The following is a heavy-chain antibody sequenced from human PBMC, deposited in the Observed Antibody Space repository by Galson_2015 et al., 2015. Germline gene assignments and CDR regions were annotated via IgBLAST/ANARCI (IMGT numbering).Heavy chain of an antibody. J-gene: IGHJ6*02. CDR2: ISDEGSIK. Sequence: SLRLSCAASGFTFSSCGMHWVRQAPGKGLEWVALISDEGSIKEYADSVKGRFTISRDNSKNTLSLQMNSLRAENTAIYYCAKDIKDYGGDGHSNGYYSYGRAAWGQG. V-gene: IGHV3-30*18. CDR1: GFTFSSCG. D-gene: IGHD3-3*01. CDR3: AKDIKDYGGDGHSNGYYSYGRAA.